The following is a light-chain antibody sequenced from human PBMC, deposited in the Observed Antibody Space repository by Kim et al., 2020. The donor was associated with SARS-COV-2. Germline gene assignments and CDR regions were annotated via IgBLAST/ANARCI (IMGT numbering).Light chain of an antibody. J-gene: IGKJ2*01. CDR1: QTIMRY. Sequence: SASVGDRVNITCRASQTIMRYLNWYQQKPGKAPKLLISSASTLQSGVPSRFSGSGSGTDFTLTISSLQPEDSASYFCQHSYNAPYIFGQGTKLEI. V-gene: IGKV1-39*01. CDR2: SAS. CDR3: QHSYNAPYI.